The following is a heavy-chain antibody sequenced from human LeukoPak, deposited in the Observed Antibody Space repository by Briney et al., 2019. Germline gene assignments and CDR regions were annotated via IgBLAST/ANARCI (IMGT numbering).Heavy chain of an antibody. Sequence: GASVKVSCKGSGYTFTSYGISWVRQAPGQGLEWMGWISAYNGNTNYAQKLQGRVTMTTDTSTSTAYMELRSLRSDDTAVYYWARGRFPLYCGGDCYRAGWFDAWGQGTLVTVSS. D-gene: IGHD2-21*01. CDR3: ARGRFPLYCGGDCYRAGWFDA. CDR2: ISAYNGNT. J-gene: IGHJ5*02. CDR1: GYTFTSYG. V-gene: IGHV1-18*01.